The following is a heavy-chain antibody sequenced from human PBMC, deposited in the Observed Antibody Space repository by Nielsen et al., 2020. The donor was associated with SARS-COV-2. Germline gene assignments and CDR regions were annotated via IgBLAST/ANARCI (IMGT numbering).Heavy chain of an antibody. CDR1: GFSLSTSGMC. J-gene: IGHJ4*02. CDR2: IDWDDDK. D-gene: IGHD6-19*01. V-gene: IGHV2-70*11. CDR3: ARISGIAVAGPYFDY. Sequence: SGPTLVKPTQTLTLTCTFSGFSLSTSGMCVGWIRQPPGKALEWLARIDWDDDKYYSTSLKTRLTISKDTSKNQVVLTMTNMDPVDTATYYCARISGIAVAGPYFDYWGQGTLVTVSS.